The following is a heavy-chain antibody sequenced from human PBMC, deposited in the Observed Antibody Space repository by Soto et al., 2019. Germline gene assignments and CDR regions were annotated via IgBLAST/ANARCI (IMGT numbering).Heavy chain of an antibody. V-gene: IGHV4-59*01. CDR1: GGSISSYY. D-gene: IGHD3-22*01. CDR3: ASQYYYDSSGYFGC. J-gene: IGHJ4*02. CDR2: IYYSGST. Sequence: ETLSLTCTVSGGSISSYYWSWIRQPPGKGLEWIGYIYYSGSTNYNPSLKSRVTISVDTSKNQFSLKLSSVTAADTAVYYCASQYYYDSSGYFGCWGQGTLVTVSS.